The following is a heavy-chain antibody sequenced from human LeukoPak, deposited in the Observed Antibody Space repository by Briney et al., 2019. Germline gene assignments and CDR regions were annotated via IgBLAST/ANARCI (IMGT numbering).Heavy chain of an antibody. D-gene: IGHD3-10*01. Sequence: GGSLRLSCAASGFTFEDFGMTWVRQVPGKGLEWVSGINWNGVKTHYADSVKGRFTISRDNARDTLYLQLNSLGAEDTAVYYCARVSSLWSFDYWGQGTLVTVSS. J-gene: IGHJ4*02. V-gene: IGHV3-20*04. CDR1: GFTFEDFG. CDR2: INWNGVKT. CDR3: ARVSSLWSFDY.